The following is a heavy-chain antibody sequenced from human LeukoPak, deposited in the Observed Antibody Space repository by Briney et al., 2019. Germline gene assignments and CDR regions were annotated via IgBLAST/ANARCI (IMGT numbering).Heavy chain of an antibody. D-gene: IGHD3-10*01. V-gene: IGHV3-30*02. CDR1: GFTFSSYG. CDR3: AKDQYYGSGSYRRGFDY. J-gene: IGHJ4*02. Sequence: GGSLRLSCAAFGFTFSSYGMHWVRQAPGKGLEWVAFIGDDGSNKYYADSVKGRITNSRDNSKNTLYLQMNSLRAEDTAVYYCAKDQYYGSGSYRRGFDYWGQGTLVTVSS. CDR2: IGDDGSNK.